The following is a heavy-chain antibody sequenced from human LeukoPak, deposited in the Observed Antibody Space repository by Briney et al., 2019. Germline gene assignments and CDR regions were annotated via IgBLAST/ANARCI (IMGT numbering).Heavy chain of an antibody. CDR3: ARDKVVGATNFDY. CDR1: GFTFSSHW. CDR2: IKQDGSEK. Sequence: RAGGSLRLSCAASGFTFSSHWMSWVRQAPGKGLEWVANIKQDGSEKYYVDSVKGRFTISRDNAKSSLYLQMNSLRAEDTAVYYCARDKVVGATNFDYWGQGTPVTVSS. D-gene: IGHD1-26*01. V-gene: IGHV3-7*03. J-gene: IGHJ4*02.